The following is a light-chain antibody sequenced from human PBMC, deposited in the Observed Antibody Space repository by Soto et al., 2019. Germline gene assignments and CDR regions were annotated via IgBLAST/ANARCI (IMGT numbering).Light chain of an antibody. CDR3: RQDGRARGFA. Sequence: EIVLSQSPGTLSLSPGERATLSCRASQSVSNNYLAWYQEKPGQGPRLLIYGASTRATGIPDRFSGSGSGTDFTLTISRLDPEDFAVYYCRQDGRARGFAVGGGAKV. J-gene: IGKJ4*01. CDR1: QSVSNNY. V-gene: IGKV3-20*01. CDR2: GAS.